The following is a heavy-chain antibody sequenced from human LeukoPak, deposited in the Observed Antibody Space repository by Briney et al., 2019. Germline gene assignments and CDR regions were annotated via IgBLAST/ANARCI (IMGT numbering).Heavy chain of an antibody. CDR3: ARYYGSYNWFDP. Sequence: SETLSLTCTVSGGSISSYYWSWVRQPPGKGLEWIGSVSYSGSTNHNPSLKSRVTISLGTSKNQFSLKLSSVTAADTAVYYCARYYGSYNWFDPWGQGTLVTVSS. CDR2: VSYSGST. D-gene: IGHD3-10*01. J-gene: IGHJ5*02. V-gene: IGHV4-59*01. CDR1: GGSISSYY.